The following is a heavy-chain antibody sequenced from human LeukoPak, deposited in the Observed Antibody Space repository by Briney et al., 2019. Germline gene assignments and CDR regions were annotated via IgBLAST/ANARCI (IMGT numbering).Heavy chain of an antibody. Sequence: GGSLRLSCAASGFTVSSNYMSWVRQAPGKGLEWVSVIYSGGSTYYTDSVKGRFTISRDNSKNTLYLQMNSLRAEDTAVYYCARYGSGSYYNLFDYWGQGTLVTVSS. CDR2: IYSGGST. V-gene: IGHV3-53*01. J-gene: IGHJ4*02. CDR1: GFTVSSNY. CDR3: ARYGSGSYYNLFDY. D-gene: IGHD3-10*01.